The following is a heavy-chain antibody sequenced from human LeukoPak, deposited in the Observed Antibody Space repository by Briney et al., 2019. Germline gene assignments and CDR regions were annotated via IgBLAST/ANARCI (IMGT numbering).Heavy chain of an antibody. Sequence: PGGSLRLSCAASGFTFSNYWMSWVRQAPGKGLEWVANMNQDGSEKYYVDSVKGRFTISRDNAKNSLSLQMDSLGAGDTAVYYCARVIIVGGRSVFDNWGQGTLVTVSS. CDR2: MNQDGSEK. CDR3: ARVIIVGGRSVFDN. J-gene: IGHJ4*02. CDR1: GFTFSNYW. V-gene: IGHV3-7*04. D-gene: IGHD3-10*01.